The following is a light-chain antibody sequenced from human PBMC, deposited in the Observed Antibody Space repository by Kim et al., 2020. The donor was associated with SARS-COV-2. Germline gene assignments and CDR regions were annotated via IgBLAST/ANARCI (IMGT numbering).Light chain of an antibody. CDR2: GAS. CDR3: QQYNNWPIT. Sequence: VSPGERATHSCRASQSVSSNLAWYQQKPGQAPRLRIYGASTRATGIPARFSGSGSGTEFTLTISSLQSEDFAVYYCQQYNNWPITFGQGTRLEIK. CDR1: QSVSSN. V-gene: IGKV3-15*01. J-gene: IGKJ5*01.